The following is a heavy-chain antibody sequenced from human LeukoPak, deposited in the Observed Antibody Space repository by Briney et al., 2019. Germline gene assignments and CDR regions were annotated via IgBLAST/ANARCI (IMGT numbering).Heavy chain of an antibody. CDR1: GGSISSYY. D-gene: IGHD3-3*01. CDR2: IYYSGST. V-gene: IGHV4-59*12. Sequence: PSETLSLTCTVSGGSISSYYWSWIRQPPGKGLEWIGYIYYSGSTNYNPSLKSRVTMSVDTSKNQFSLKLSSVTAADTAVYYCARDRVPYYDFWSGYYADAFDIWGQGTMVTVSS. CDR3: ARDRVPYYDFWSGYYADAFDI. J-gene: IGHJ3*02.